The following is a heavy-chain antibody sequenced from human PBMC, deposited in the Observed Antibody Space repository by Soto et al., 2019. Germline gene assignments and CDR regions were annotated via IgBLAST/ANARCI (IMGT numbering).Heavy chain of an antibody. CDR2: FDHSGPT. CDR1: GGSISSGGYS. CDR3: ARCLGYGDRKWFDP. D-gene: IGHD4-17*01. Sequence: QLQLQESGSGLVKPSQTLSLTCAVSGGSISSGGYSWSWIRQPPGKGLEWVAFFDHSGPTYYNPSLEGRVTISLDRSKNQFSLELTSVTAADTAVYFCARCLGYGDRKWFDPWGQGTLVTVSS. V-gene: IGHV4-30-2*01. J-gene: IGHJ5*02.